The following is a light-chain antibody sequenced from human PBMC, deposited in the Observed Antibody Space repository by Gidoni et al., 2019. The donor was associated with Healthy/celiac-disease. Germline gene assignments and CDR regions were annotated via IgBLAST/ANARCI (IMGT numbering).Light chain of an antibody. Sequence: DIVMTQSPASLAVPLGERATINCKSSQSVLYSSNNKNYLAWYQQKPGQPPKLLIYWASTRESGVPDRFSGSGSGTDFTLTISSLQAEDVAVYYCQQYYSTPITFGQGTRLEIK. J-gene: IGKJ5*01. CDR1: QSVLYSSNNKNY. CDR2: WAS. V-gene: IGKV4-1*01. CDR3: QQYYSTPIT.